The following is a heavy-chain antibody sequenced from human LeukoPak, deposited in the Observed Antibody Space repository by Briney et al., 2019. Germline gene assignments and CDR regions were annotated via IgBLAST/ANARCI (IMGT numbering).Heavy chain of an antibody. J-gene: IGHJ4*02. CDR3: ARLGSYFDY. CDR1: GGSLTSYY. CDR2: IYYSGSI. Sequence: KTSETLSLTCTVSGGSLTSYYWSWIPQPPGKGLQWVGYIYYSGSINYNPSLKSRVTISVDTSKNQFSLNLSSVTAADTAVYYCARLGSYFDYWGQGTQVTVSS. V-gene: IGHV4-59*08.